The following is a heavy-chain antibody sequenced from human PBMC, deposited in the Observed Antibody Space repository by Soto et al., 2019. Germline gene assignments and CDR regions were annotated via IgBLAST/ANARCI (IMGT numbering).Heavy chain of an antibody. D-gene: IGHD5-18*01. J-gene: IGHJ5*02. Sequence: GASVKVSCKASGYTFTSYGISWVRQAPGQGLEWMGWISAYNGNTNYAQKLQGRVTMTTDTSTSTAYMELRSLRSDDTAVYYCARALTRGYSYGYVSDWFDPWGQGTLVTVSS. CDR2: ISAYNGNT. V-gene: IGHV1-18*01. CDR3: ARALTRGYSYGYVSDWFDP. CDR1: GYTFTSYG.